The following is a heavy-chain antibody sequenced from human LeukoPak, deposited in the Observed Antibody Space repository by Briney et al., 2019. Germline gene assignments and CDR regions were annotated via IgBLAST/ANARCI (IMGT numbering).Heavy chain of an antibody. D-gene: IGHD3/OR15-3a*01. CDR3: ARAQDSFDY. CDR2: INHSGST. J-gene: IGHJ4*02. CDR1: GGSFSGYY. V-gene: IGHV4-34*01. Sequence: PSETLSLTCAVYGGSFSGYYWSWIRQPPGKGLEWIGEINHSGSTNYNPSLKSRVTISVDTSKNQFSLKLSSVTAADTAVYYCARAQDSFDYWGQGTLVTVSS.